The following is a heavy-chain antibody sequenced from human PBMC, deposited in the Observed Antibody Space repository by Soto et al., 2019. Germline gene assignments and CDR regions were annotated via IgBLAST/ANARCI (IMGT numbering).Heavy chain of an antibody. CDR2: IYYSGST. D-gene: IGHD6-6*01. CDR3: ARKGAPGAAPGYYYYYGMDV. J-gene: IGHJ6*02. V-gene: IGHV4-31*03. Sequence: QVQLQESGPGLVKPSQTLSLTCTVSGGSISSGGYYWSWIRQHPGKGLEWIGYIYYSGSTYYNPSLKRRVTISVDTSKNQFSLKLSSVTAADTAVYYCARKGAPGAAPGYYYYYGMDVWGQGTTVTVSS. CDR1: GGSISSGGYY.